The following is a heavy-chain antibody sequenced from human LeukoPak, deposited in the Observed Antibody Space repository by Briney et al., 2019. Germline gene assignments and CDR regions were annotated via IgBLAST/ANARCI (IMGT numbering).Heavy chain of an antibody. Sequence: GGSLRLSCAASGFTFSSYAMHWVRQAPGKGLEWVAVISYDGSNKYYADSVKGRFTISRDNSKNTLYLQMNSLRPEDTAVYYCARDLHCSGGSCYSGLHYWGQGTLVTVSP. J-gene: IGHJ4*02. D-gene: IGHD2-15*01. CDR2: ISYDGSNK. CDR1: GFTFSSYA. CDR3: ARDLHCSGGSCYSGLHY. V-gene: IGHV3-30*04.